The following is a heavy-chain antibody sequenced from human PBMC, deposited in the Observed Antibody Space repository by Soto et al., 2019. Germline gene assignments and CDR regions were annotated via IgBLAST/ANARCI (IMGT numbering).Heavy chain of an antibody. Sequence: SVKVSCETSGFTFSTSAVQWVRQARGQRLEWIGWIVVGSGKTNYAQKFQDRVAITRDTSTGTSYLEMTGLTSADTAAYYCAADTLQKAVWGQGTLVTVSS. CDR1: GFTFSTSA. CDR2: IVVGSGKT. V-gene: IGHV1-58*01. D-gene: IGHD3-10*01. CDR3: AADTLQKAV. J-gene: IGHJ4*02.